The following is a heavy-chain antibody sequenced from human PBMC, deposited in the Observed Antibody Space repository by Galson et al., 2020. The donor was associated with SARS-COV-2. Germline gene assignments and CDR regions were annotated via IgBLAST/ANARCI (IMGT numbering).Heavy chain of an antibody. CDR3: ARHGNRDGYKIGAHSGTDV. D-gene: IGHD5-12*01. CDR1: GYSFSNYL. V-gene: IGHV5-51*01. J-gene: IGHJ6*01. Sequence: KIGESLKISCAASGYSFSNYLIAWVRQMPGKGLEWMGIIYPGDSKTRYSPSFQGQATISADKSTSTAYLQWSSLKASDTAMYYCARHGNRDGYKIGAHSGTDVWGQVTTVTVCS. CDR2: IYPGDSKT.